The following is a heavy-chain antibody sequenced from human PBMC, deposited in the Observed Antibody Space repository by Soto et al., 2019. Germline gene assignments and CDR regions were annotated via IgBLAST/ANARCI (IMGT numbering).Heavy chain of an antibody. V-gene: IGHV1-18*01. CDR3: ARSIAAAVDFDY. CDR2: ISAYSGST. J-gene: IGHJ4*02. D-gene: IGHD6-13*01. CDR1: GYTFTIYG. Sequence: GASVKVSCKSSGYTFTIYGIIWVRQAPGQGLEWMGWISAYSGSTNYAQKLQGRVTMTTDTSTSTAYMELRSLRSDDTAVYYCARSIAAAVDFDYWGQGTLVTVSS.